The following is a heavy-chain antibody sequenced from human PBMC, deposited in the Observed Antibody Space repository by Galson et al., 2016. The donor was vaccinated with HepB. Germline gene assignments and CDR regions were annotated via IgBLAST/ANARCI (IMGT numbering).Heavy chain of an antibody. Sequence: SVKVSCKASGGTFTSYAISWVRQAPGQGLEWMGGIIPIFGTSNYAQEFQGRVTITADESTSTAYMELSSLRSEDTAVYYCARVRDGYNHYYYYGMDVWGRGTLVTVSS. CDR1: GGTFTSYA. J-gene: IGHJ6*02. CDR3: ARVRDGYNHYYYYGMDV. D-gene: IGHD5-24*01. CDR2: IIPIFGTS. V-gene: IGHV1-69*13.